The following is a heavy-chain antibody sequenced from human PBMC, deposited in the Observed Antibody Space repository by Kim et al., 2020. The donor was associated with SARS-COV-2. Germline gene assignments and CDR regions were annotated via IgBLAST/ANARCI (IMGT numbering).Heavy chain of an antibody. CDR2: ISHDGTVQ. D-gene: IGHD6-13*01. V-gene: IGHV3-30*03. CDR3: ATDGSSRASSWSHY. Sequence: GGSLRLSCAASGFTFSNYGMQWVRQAPGKGLEWVADISHDGTVQYYADSVKGRFTISRDNTKNTLSLQMNSLRLEDTAVYYCATDGSSRASSWSHYCGQGTLVTVSS. CDR1: GFTFSNYG. J-gene: IGHJ4*02.